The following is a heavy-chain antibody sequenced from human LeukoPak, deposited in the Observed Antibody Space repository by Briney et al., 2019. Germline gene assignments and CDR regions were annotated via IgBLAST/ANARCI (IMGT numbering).Heavy chain of an antibody. D-gene: IGHD1-26*01. CDR1: GGSISSSSYY. V-gene: IGHV4-39*01. CDR2: IYYSGST. J-gene: IGHJ4*02. CDR3: ARLVGAAHHFDY. Sequence: ASETLSLTCTVSGGSISSSSYYWGWIRQPPGKGLEWIGSIYYSGSTYYNPSLKSRVTISVDTSKNQFSLKLTSVTAADTAVYYCARLVGAAHHFDYWGQGTLVTVSP.